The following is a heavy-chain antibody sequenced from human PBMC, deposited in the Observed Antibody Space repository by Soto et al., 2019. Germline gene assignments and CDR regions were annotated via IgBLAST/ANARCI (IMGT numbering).Heavy chain of an antibody. J-gene: IGHJ6*02. Sequence: PSETLSLTCTVFGASLSSYSLNWIRQPAGKGLEWIGRIYVGGSTNYIPSLKGRVTMFLDTSKNHFSLNLDSVTAADTAVYFCARTGEDTSYGLDVWGQGTTVTVS. CDR3: ARTGEDTSYGLDV. V-gene: IGHV4-4*07. CDR2: IYVGGST. CDR1: GASLSSYS. D-gene: IGHD2-15*01.